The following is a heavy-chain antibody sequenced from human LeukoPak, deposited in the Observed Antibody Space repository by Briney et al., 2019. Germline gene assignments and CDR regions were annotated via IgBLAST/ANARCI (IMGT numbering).Heavy chain of an antibody. Sequence: GGSLRLSCAASGFTFSSYAMHWVRQAPGKGLEWVAVITYDGSNKYYADSVKGRFTISRDNSKNTLYLQMNSLRAEDTAVYYCARDLVGFDYWGQGTLVTVSS. D-gene: IGHD1-26*01. V-gene: IGHV3-30-3*01. CDR3: ARDLVGFDY. J-gene: IGHJ4*02. CDR1: GFTFSSYA. CDR2: ITYDGSNK.